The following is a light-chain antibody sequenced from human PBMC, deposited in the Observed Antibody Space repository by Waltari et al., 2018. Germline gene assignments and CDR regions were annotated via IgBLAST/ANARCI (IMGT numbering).Light chain of an antibody. J-gene: IGLJ1*01. CDR3: QSTDSIGTYF. CDR1: ALPKQY. Sequence: SSELTQPPSVSVSPGQTARITCSGDALPKQYAYWYQQKPGQAPLLVMYKDTERTSGIPERFSGSNSGTTVTLTIRGVQPEDEADYYCQSTDSIGTYFFGNGTRVSVL. CDR2: KDT. V-gene: IGLV3-25*03.